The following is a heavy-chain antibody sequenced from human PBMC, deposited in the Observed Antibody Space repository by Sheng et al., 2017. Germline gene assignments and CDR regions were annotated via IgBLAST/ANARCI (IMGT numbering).Heavy chain of an antibody. CDR1: GFTFSSYA. J-gene: IGHJ4*02. V-gene: IGHV3-30*01. Sequence: QVQLVESGGGVVQPGRSLRLSCAASGFTFSSYAMHWVRQAPGKGLEWVAVISYDGSNKYYADSVKGRFTISRDNSKNTLYLQMNSLRAEDTAVYYCARERLGVNDYWGQGT. D-gene: IGHD1-26*01. CDR3: ARERLGVNDY. CDR2: ISYDGSNK.